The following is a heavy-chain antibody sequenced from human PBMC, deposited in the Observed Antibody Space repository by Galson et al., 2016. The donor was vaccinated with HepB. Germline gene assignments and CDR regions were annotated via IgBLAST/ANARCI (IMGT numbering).Heavy chain of an antibody. D-gene: IGHD1-26*01. Sequence: SLRLSCAASEFTFNNCPLHWVRQAPGKGLEWVAVLSHDGVTKFYADSVRARFTISRDESKTTAYLQMDGLSAEDTAVYYCAREWELGGYFDYWGQGTLVTVSS. CDR1: EFTFNNCP. CDR2: LSHDGVTK. J-gene: IGHJ4*01. CDR3: AREWELGGYFDY. V-gene: IGHV3-30-3*01.